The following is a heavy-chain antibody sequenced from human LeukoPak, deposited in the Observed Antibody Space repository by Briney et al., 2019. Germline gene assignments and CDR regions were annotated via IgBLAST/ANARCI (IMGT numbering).Heavy chain of an antibody. CDR1: EFTFSSYG. Sequence: GGTLRPSCAASEFTFSSYGMSWVRQAPGEGLEWVSAISGSGGSTYYADSVKGRFTISRDNSKNTLYLQMNSLRAEDTAVYYCAELGITMIGGVWGKGTTVTISS. V-gene: IGHV3-23*01. CDR3: AELGITMIGGV. CDR2: ISGSGGST. J-gene: IGHJ6*04. D-gene: IGHD3-10*02.